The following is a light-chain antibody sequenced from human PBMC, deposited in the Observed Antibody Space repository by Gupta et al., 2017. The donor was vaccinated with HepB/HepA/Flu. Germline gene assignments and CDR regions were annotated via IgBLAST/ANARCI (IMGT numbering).Light chain of an antibody. CDR2: RAS. CDR3: QQDNSNFRT. V-gene: IGKV1-5*03. Sequence: DIQMTQSPSTLSASVGDRVTITCRASQSISSWLAWYQQKSGKAPKLLIYRASTLESGVPSRFSGSGSGTEFTLTISSLQPDDFATYYCQQDNSNFRTFGQGTKMEIK. CDR1: QSISSW. J-gene: IGKJ2*01.